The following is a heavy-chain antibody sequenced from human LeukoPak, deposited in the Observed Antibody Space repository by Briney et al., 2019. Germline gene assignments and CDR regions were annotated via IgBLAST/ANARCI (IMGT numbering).Heavy chain of an antibody. D-gene: IGHD2-2*01. CDR3: ARGHPTYCSSLSCYEGRAFDI. V-gene: IGHV4-59*12. CDR2: IYDSGST. J-gene: IGHJ3*02. Sequence: SETLSLTCTVSGGSISSYYWSWIRQPPGKGLEWIGFIYDSGSTNYNPSLKSRVTISVDTSKNQFSLKLRSVTAADTAVYYCARGHPTYCSSLSCYEGRAFDIWGQGTMVIVSS. CDR1: GGSISSYY.